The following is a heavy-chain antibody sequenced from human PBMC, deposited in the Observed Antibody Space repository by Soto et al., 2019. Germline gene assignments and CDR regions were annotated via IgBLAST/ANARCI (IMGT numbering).Heavy chain of an antibody. CDR2: IKQDGSEK. Sequence: GGSLRLSCAASGFTFSSYWMSWVRQAPGKGLEWVANIKQDGSEKYYVDSVKGRFTISRDNAKNSLYLQMNSLRAEDTAVYYCARDCGSSWYRSEFDYWGQGTLVTVSS. V-gene: IGHV3-7*01. D-gene: IGHD6-13*01. CDR1: GFTFSSYW. J-gene: IGHJ4*02. CDR3: ARDCGSSWYRSEFDY.